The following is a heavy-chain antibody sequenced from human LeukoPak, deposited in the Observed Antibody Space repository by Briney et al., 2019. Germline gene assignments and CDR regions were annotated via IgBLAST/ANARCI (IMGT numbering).Heavy chain of an antibody. CDR3: ARENGDYADAFDI. V-gene: IGHV3-21*01. D-gene: IGHD4-17*01. J-gene: IGHJ3*02. CDR1: GITFTNFR. CDR2: ISSTSGYI. Sequence: PGGALRLSCSAPGITFTNFRMTLVRQGPGKGLGWVSSISSTSGYIFYADSVQGRFTISRDNAKSSLYLQMNSLRAEDTAVYYCARENGDYADAFDIWGQGTMVTVSS.